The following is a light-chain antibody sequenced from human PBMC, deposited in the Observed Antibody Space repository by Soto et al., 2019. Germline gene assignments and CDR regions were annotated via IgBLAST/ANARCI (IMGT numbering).Light chain of an antibody. CDR3: QDYGTSAPWT. V-gene: IGKV3-20*01. Sequence: EVVLMPSPGTLSLSPGERATLSCRASQNIRGNELAWYQQKPGQAPRLLIYRGSSRATGIPDRFSGRGSGTDFTLTISRLEPEDVAVYYCQDYGTSAPWTFGQGTKVEIK. J-gene: IGKJ1*01. CDR1: QNIRGNE. CDR2: RGS.